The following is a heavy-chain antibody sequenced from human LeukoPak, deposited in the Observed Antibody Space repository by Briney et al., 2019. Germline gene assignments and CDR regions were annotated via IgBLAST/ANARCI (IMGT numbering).Heavy chain of an antibody. Sequence: GGSLRLSCAASAFTFRTYPMSWVRQAPGKGLQWVSAISGSDGRTAYADSVKGRFTISRDNFKSTLYMQMNSLRVEDTAVYYCAKSQEDDSSGYYYSNSDYWGQGTLVTVSS. CDR2: ISGSDGRT. J-gene: IGHJ4*02. CDR1: AFTFRTYP. CDR3: AKSQEDDSSGYYYSNSDY. D-gene: IGHD3-22*01. V-gene: IGHV3-23*01.